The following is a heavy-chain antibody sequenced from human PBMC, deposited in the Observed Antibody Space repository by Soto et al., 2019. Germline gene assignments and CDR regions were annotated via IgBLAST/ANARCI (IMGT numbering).Heavy chain of an antibody. J-gene: IGHJ5*01. V-gene: IGHV3-30-3*01. CDR2: ISYDGSNK. Sequence: QVQLVESGGGVVQPGRSLRLSCAASGFTFSSYAMHWVRQAPGKGLEWVAVISYDGSNKYYADSVKGRFTISRDNSKKPLYLKMNSLRAEEPVVYYCARDFSGYCSGGSCYSLGFASWGQGTRSPSPQ. D-gene: IGHD2-15*01. CDR1: GFTFSSYA. CDR3: ARDFSGYCSGGSCYSLGFAS.